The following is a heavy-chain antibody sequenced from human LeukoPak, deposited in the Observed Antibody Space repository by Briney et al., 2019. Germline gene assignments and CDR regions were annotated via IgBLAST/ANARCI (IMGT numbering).Heavy chain of an antibody. CDR1: GFTFSGYS. Sequence: GGSLRLSCAASGFTFSGYSMSWVRQAPGKGLEWVSYISSSSASIYHADSVKGRFTISRDNAQNSLYLQMNGLRVEDTALYYCARGGRGDYGSGSYCNYGMDVWGQGTTVTVSS. CDR3: ARGGRGDYGSGSYCNYGMDV. J-gene: IGHJ6*02. CDR2: ISSSSASI. D-gene: IGHD3-10*01. V-gene: IGHV3-48*01.